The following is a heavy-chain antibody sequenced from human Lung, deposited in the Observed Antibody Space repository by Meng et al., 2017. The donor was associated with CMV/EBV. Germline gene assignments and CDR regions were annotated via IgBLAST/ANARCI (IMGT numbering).Heavy chain of an antibody. V-gene: IGHV3-30*04. D-gene: IGHD5-18*01. CDR3: AREGYSYGFGGLFDY. J-gene: IGHJ4*02. CDR1: GFTFIRYA. Sequence: GGSLRLXCAXSGFTFIRYAMHWVRQAPGKGLEWVAVISYDGSNKYYADSVKGRFTISRDNSKNTLYLQMNSLRAEDTAVYYCAREGYSYGFGGLFDYWGQGTLVNVSS. CDR2: ISYDGSNK.